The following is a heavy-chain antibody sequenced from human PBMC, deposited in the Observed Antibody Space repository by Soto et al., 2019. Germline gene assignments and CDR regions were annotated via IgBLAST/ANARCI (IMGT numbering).Heavy chain of an antibody. Sequence: SVKVSCEASGGSFSSYAISWVRQAPGQGLEWMGGIIPIFGTANYAQKFQGRVTITADESTSTAYMELSSLRSEDTAVYYCARDFGSYSSSLDYWGQGTLVTVSS. CDR2: IIPIFGTA. V-gene: IGHV1-69*13. J-gene: IGHJ4*02. CDR1: GGSFSSYA. CDR3: ARDFGSYSSSLDY. D-gene: IGHD6-13*01.